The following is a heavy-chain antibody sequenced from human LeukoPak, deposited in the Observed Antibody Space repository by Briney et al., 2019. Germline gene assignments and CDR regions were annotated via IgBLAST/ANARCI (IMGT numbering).Heavy chain of an antibody. D-gene: IGHD3-22*01. CDR2: IYYSGST. CDR3: ARARGGYYGSSAYYPAPAVDY. V-gene: IGHV4-59*01. CDR1: GGSISSYY. Sequence: IPSETLSLTCTVSGGSISSYYWSWIRQPPGKGLEWIGYIYYSGSTNYNPSLKSRVTISVDTSKNQFSLKLSSVTAADTAVHYCARARGGYYGSSAYYPAPAVDYWGQGTLVTVSS. J-gene: IGHJ4*02.